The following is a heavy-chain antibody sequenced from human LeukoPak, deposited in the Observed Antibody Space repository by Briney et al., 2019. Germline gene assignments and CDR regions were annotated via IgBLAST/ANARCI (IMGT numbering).Heavy chain of an antibody. D-gene: IGHD2-21*01. V-gene: IGHV3-48*01. CDR3: ARDCGGDCYARGTFDI. Sequence: GGSLRLSCAASGFTFSSYSMNWVRQAPGKGLEWVSYISSSSSTIYYADSVKGRFTISRDNVKNSLYLQMSSLRAEDTAVYYCARDCGGDCYARGTFDIWGQGTMVTVSS. CDR1: GFTFSSYS. CDR2: ISSSSSTI. J-gene: IGHJ3*02.